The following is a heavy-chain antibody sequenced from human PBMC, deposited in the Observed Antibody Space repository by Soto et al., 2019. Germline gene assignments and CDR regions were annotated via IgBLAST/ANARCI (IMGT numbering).Heavy chain of an antibody. CDR3: ARALYCSGGSCYSGAFDI. J-gene: IGHJ3*02. CDR1: GGSISSYY. D-gene: IGHD2-15*01. Sequence: QVQLQESGPGLVKPSETLSLTCTVSGGSISSYYWSWIRQPPGKGLEWIGYIYYSGSTNYNPSLKSRVTISVDTSKNQCSLKLSSVTAADTAVYYCARALYCSGGSCYSGAFDIWGQGTMVTVSS. V-gene: IGHV4-59*01. CDR2: IYYSGST.